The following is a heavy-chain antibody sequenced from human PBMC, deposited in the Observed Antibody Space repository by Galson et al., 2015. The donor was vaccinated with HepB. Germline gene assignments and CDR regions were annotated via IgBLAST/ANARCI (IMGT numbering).Heavy chain of an antibody. D-gene: IGHD3-16*01. CDR3: AGDEGHAEDGGSFDY. J-gene: IGHJ4*02. Sequence: SVKVSCKASGYTFTSYGISWVRQAPGQGLEWMGWISAYNGNTNYAQKLQGRVTMTTDTSTSTAYMELRSLRSDDTAVYYCAGDEGHAEDGGSFDYWGQGTLVTVSS. CDR2: ISAYNGNT. V-gene: IGHV1-18*01. CDR1: GYTFTSYG.